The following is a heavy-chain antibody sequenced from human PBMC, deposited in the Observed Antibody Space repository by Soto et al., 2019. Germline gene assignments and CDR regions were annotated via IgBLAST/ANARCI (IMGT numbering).Heavy chain of an antibody. CDR3: ARENHYDNYYYYGMDV. CDR1: GGSISSYY. J-gene: IGHJ6*02. Sequence: SETLSLTCTVSGGSISSYYWSWIRQPPGKGLEWIGYIYYSGSTNYNPSLKSRVIISVDRSKNQFSLKLSSVTAADTAVYYCARENHYDNYYYYGMDVWGQGTTVTVSS. D-gene: IGHD3-22*01. CDR2: IYYSGST. V-gene: IGHV4-59*01.